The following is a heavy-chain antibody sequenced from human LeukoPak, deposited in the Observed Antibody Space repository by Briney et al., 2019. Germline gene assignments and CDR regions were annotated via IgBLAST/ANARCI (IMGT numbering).Heavy chain of an antibody. J-gene: IGHJ6*03. Sequence: GGSLRLSCAASGFTFSSYEMNWVRQAPGKGLEWVSYISSSGSTIYYADSVKGRFTISRDNAQNSLYLQMNSLRAEDTAVYYCARDSSNDYNFWSGYYTNYMDVWGKGTTVTVSS. CDR3: ARDSSNDYNFWSGYYTNYMDV. D-gene: IGHD3-3*01. V-gene: IGHV3-48*03. CDR2: ISSSGSTI. CDR1: GFTFSSYE.